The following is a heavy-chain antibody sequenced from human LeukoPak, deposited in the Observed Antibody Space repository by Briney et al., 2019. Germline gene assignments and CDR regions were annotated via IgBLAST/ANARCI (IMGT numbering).Heavy chain of an antibody. CDR2: ISSSSSYI. D-gene: IGHD2-21*02. CDR1: GFTFSTYS. J-gene: IGHJ3*02. CDR3: ARSTGGDWYAFDI. Sequence: GGSLRLSCAASGFTFSTYSMNWVRQAPGKGLEWVSFISSSSSYIYYVDSVKGRFTISRHNAKNSLYLHMNSLRAEDTAVYYCARSTGGDWYAFDIWGQGTMVTVSS. V-gene: IGHV3-21*01.